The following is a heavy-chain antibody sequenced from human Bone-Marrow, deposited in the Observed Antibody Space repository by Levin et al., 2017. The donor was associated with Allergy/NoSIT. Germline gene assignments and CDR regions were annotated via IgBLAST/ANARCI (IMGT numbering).Heavy chain of an antibody. J-gene: IGHJ4*02. CDR2: IYSGGAT. V-gene: IGHV3-53*01. D-gene: IGHD1-14*01. CDR1: GLTVYNNY. Sequence: GASVKVSCAASGLTVYNNYMSWVRQAPGKGLEWVALIYSGGATYYADSVKGRFTISRDKSKNTLYLQMNSLRTEDTAVYHCARNIPVTDLGFWGRGTLVTVSS. CDR3: ARNIPVTDLGF.